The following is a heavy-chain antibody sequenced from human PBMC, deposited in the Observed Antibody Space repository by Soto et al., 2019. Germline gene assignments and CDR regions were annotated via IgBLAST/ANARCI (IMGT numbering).Heavy chain of an antibody. D-gene: IGHD6-6*01. J-gene: IGHJ4*02. CDR3: ARDTADCSSSHFDY. CDR2: ISYDGSNK. Sequence: QVQLVESGGGVVQPGRSLRLSCAASGFTFSSYAMHWVRQAPGKGLEWVAVISYDGSNKYYADSVKGRFTISRDNSKNTRYLQMNSLRAEDTAVYYCARDTADCSSSHFDYWGQGTLVTVSS. CDR1: GFTFSSYA. V-gene: IGHV3-30-3*01.